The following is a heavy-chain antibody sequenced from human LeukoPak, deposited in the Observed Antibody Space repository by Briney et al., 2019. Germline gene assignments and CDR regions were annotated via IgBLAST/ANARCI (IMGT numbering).Heavy chain of an antibody. Sequence: GGSLRLSCAASGFTYSSYGMHWVRQAPGKGLEWVAFIRYDGSNKYYADSVKGRFTISRDNSKNTLYLQMNSLRAEDTAVYYCAKWDSSSSSFDYWGQGTLVTVSS. CDR2: IRYDGSNK. J-gene: IGHJ4*02. D-gene: IGHD6-6*01. CDR3: AKWDSSSSSFDY. CDR1: GFTYSSYG. V-gene: IGHV3-30*02.